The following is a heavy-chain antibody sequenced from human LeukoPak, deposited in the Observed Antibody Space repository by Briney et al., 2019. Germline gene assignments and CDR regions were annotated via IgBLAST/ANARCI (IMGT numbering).Heavy chain of an antibody. Sequence: PSETLSLTCAVSGYSITSSSWWGWIRQPPGKGLEWIGSIYDSGITYYNPSLKSRVIISVDTSKNQFSLKLSSVTAADTAVYYCARPGSSGWYTGNWFDPWGQGTLVTVSS. CDR2: IYDSGIT. D-gene: IGHD6-19*01. J-gene: IGHJ5*02. V-gene: IGHV4-39*01. CDR3: ARPGSSGWYTGNWFDP. CDR1: GYSITSSSW.